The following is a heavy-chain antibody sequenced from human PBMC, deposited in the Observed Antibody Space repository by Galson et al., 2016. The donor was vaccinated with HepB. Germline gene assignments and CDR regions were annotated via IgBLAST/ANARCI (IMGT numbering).Heavy chain of an antibody. D-gene: IGHD3-22*01. J-gene: IGHJ4*02. Sequence: QSGAEVKKPGESLRISCKGSGYSFTSYWISWVRQMPGKGLEWMGRIDPSNSYTNYSPSFQGHVTISADKSISTAYLQWSSLKASDTAMYYCARLGYYDSSGYYGLGGYWGQGTLVTVSS. CDR3: ARLGYYDSSGYYGLGGY. CDR2: IDPSNSYT. V-gene: IGHV5-10-1*01. CDR1: GYSFTSYW.